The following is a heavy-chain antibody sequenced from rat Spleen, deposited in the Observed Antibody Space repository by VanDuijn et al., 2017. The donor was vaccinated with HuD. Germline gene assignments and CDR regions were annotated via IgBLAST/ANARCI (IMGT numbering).Heavy chain of an antibody. CDR1: GFTFSDYY. Sequence: EVQLVESDGGLVQPGRSLKLSCAASGFTFSDYYMAWVRQAPTKGLEWVATISIEGRSSYYRDSVKGRFTIYRDDAKTTLSLQMDSLRSGDRDTYDCARLGAITTVSYWYLDFWGPGTMVTVSS. CDR2: ISIEGRSS. CDR3: ARLGAITTVSYWYLDF. D-gene: IGHD1-1*01. V-gene: IGHV5-29*01. J-gene: IGHJ1*01.